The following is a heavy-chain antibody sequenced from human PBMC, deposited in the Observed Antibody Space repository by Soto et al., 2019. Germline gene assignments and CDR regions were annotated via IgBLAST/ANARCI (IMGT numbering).Heavy chain of an antibody. CDR2: IIPIFGTA. CDR1: GGTFSSYA. D-gene: IGHD2-15*01. V-gene: IGHV1-69*12. Sequence: QVQLVQSGAEVKKPGSSVKVSCKASGGTFSSYAISWVRQAPGQGLEWMGGIIPIFGTANYAQKFQGRGTITADEAKSTAYMELSSLRSEDTAVYYCARHPGARGYYYGMDVWGQGTTVTVSS. CDR3: ARHPGARGYYYGMDV. J-gene: IGHJ6*02.